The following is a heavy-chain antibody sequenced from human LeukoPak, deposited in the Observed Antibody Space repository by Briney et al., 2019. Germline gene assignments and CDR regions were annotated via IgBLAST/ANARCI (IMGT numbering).Heavy chain of an antibody. CDR1: GGSLSSYY. CDR3: AREHARGGVNY. Sequence: SETLSLTCTVSGGSLSSYYWSWVRQPAGEGLEWIGRIYTSGSTNYNPSLKSRVTMSVDTSKNQFSLKLSSVTAADTAVYYCAREHARGGVNYWGQGTLVTVSS. J-gene: IGHJ4*02. CDR2: IYTSGST. V-gene: IGHV4-4*07. D-gene: IGHD3-16*01.